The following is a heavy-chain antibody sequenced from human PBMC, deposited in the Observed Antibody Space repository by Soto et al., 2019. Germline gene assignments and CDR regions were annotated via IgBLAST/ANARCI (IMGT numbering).Heavy chain of an antibody. CDR3: ARHENGPGYLDY. J-gene: IGHJ4*02. V-gene: IGHV4-59*01. CDR2: IYNGGST. Sequence: PSETLSLTCTVSGASISDYYWNWIRQPPGKGLEWIGYIYNGGSTNYNPSLKSRVTISLDTSKNQFSLRLNSVTAADTASYYCARHENGPGYLDYWGQGILVTVSS. D-gene: IGHD2-8*01. CDR1: GASISDYY.